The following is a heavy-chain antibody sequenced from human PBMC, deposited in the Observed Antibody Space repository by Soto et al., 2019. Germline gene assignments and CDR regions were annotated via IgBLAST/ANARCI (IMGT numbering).Heavy chain of an antibody. D-gene: IGHD6-13*01. Sequence: QAQVVQSGAEVRKPGSSVKLSCKASEGTFNSYAIAWGRQPPGQGLEWMGGIIPYYNTLNYAQKFQDRVTITADDSTNTVYMELSSLRSDDTAVYFCASGASRWYPYFFDSWAQGTLVTVSS. J-gene: IGHJ4*02. V-gene: IGHV1-69*01. CDR2: IIPYYNTL. CDR1: EGTFNSYA. CDR3: ASGASRWYPYFFDS.